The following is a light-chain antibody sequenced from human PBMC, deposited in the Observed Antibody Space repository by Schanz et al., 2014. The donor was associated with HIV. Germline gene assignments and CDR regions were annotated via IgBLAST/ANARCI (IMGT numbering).Light chain of an antibody. J-gene: IGKJ1*01. Sequence: DIQMTQSPSTLSASVGDRVTITCRASQSIGNSLAWFQQKPGRAPKRLVYGASTLQSGVPSRFSGSGSGTEFSLTITNLQPDDFATYYCQHYNSNQCTFGQGTKVDIK. CDR2: GAS. CDR3: QHYNSNQCT. V-gene: IGKV1-5*01. CDR1: QSIGNS.